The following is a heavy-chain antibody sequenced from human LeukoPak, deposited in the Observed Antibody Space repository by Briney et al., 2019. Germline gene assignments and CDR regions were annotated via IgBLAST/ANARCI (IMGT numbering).Heavy chain of an antibody. V-gene: IGHV4-34*01. J-gene: IGHJ4*02. Sequence: SETLSLTCAVYGGSFSGYYWSWIRQPPGKGLEWIGSIYYRGTTYYNPSLKSRVTISVDTSKNQFSLRLNSVTAADTAVYYCAIATGNYYWDFDYWGQGILVTVSS. CDR3: AIATGNYYWDFDY. CDR1: GGSFSGYY. CDR2: IYYRGTT. D-gene: IGHD1-26*01.